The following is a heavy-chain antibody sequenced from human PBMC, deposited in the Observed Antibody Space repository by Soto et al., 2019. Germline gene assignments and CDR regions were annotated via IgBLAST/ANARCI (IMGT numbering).Heavy chain of an antibody. V-gene: IGHV4-39*01. J-gene: IGHJ6*02. Sequence: SETLSLTFTVSGGSISSSSYYWGWIRQPPGKGLEWIGSIYYSGSTYYNPSLKSRVTISVDTSKNQFSLKLSSVTAADTAVYYCAGHYDFWSGYYKANYYYYYGMDVWGQGTTVT. D-gene: IGHD3-3*01. CDR2: IYYSGST. CDR3: AGHYDFWSGYYKANYYYYYGMDV. CDR1: GGSISSSSYY.